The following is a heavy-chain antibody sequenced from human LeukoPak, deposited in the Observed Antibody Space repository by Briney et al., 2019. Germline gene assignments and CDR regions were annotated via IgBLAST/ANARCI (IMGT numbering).Heavy chain of an antibody. CDR3: ASLTPVVVVTATHPHYYGMDV. Sequence: GGSLRLSCAASGFTFSSYEMNWVRQAPGKGLEWVSYISSSGSTIYYADSVKGRLTISRDNAKSSLYLQMNSLRAEDTAVYYCASLTPVVVVTATHPHYYGMDVWGQGTTVTVSS. D-gene: IGHD2-21*02. J-gene: IGHJ6*02. V-gene: IGHV3-48*03. CDR1: GFTFSSYE. CDR2: ISSSGSTI.